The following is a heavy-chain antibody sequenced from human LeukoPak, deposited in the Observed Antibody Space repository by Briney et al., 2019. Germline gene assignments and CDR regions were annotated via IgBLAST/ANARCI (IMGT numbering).Heavy chain of an antibody. CDR2: VSGDGRSK. V-gene: IGHV3-43*02. J-gene: IGHJ6*02. Sequence: GGSLRLSCAASGFTFDHFAMHWVRQVPGKGLEWVAVVSGDGRSKYYAGSVQGRFTMSRDNSKNSLYLQMNSLTSEDTSLYYCAKPGAATIRSYGLDVWGQGTTVTVSS. CDR3: AKPGAATIRSYGLDV. D-gene: IGHD3-16*01. CDR1: GFTFDHFA.